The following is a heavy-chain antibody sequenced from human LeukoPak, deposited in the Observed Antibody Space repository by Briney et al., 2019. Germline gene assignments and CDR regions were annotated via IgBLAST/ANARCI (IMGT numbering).Heavy chain of an antibody. Sequence: PGGSLRLSCAASGFTVSSNYMSWVRQAPGGGLEWVSVIYSGGSTYYADSVEGRFTISRDNSKNMLYLQMNSRRAEDTAVYYGARTIVVAGFTDYFYYWGQGTLVSVSS. CDR3: ARTIVVAGFTDYFYY. D-gene: IGHD6-19*01. V-gene: IGHV3-53*01. CDR2: IYSGGST. CDR1: GFTVSSNY. J-gene: IGHJ4*02.